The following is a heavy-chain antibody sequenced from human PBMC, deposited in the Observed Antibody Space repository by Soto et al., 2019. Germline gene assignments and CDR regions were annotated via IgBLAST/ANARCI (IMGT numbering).Heavy chain of an antibody. CDR3: ATTQLELPPSYYDCYMDV. CDR2: IIPILGIA. V-gene: IGHV1-69*02. CDR1: RGTFSSYT. J-gene: IGHJ6*03. Sequence: QVQLVQSGAEVKKPGSSVKVSCKASRGTFSSYTISWVRQAPGQGLEWMGRIIPILGIANYAQKFQGRVTITADKSTSTAYMDRSSRRSEVRAVYYCATTQLELPPSYYDCYMDVWGKGTTVSVSS. D-gene: IGHD1-7*01.